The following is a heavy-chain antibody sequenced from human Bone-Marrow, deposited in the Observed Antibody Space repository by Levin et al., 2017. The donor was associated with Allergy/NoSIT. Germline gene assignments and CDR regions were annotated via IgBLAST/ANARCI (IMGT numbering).Heavy chain of an antibody. V-gene: IGHV3-15*01. CDR2: IKSKNDGGTT. J-gene: IGHJ5*02. Sequence: RGESLKISCAASGFTFSNAWMSWVRQVPGKGLEWVGHIKSKNDGGTTDYAAPVKGRFTISRDDSKNTLYVQMNSLKTEDTAVYYCTTGTWIQLWLADSWGQGTLVTVSS. CDR1: GFTFSNAW. D-gene: IGHD5-18*01. CDR3: TTGTWIQLWLADS.